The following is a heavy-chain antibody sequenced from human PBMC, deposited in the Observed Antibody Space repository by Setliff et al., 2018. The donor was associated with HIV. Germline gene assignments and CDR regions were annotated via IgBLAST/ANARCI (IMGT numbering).Heavy chain of an antibody. D-gene: IGHD3-10*01. V-gene: IGHV4-61*02. CDR3: VRDNSYYYGSGGHHFYGVDV. J-gene: IGHJ6*02. Sequence: PSETLSLTCTVSGDSISSGSNYWSWIRQPAGKGLEWIGRIYTSGPRYNPSLENRVTISVDTSKNQFSLKLTSVTAADTAVYYCVRDNSYYYGSGGHHFYGVDVWGQGATVTVSS. CDR1: GDSISSGSNY. CDR2: IYTSGP.